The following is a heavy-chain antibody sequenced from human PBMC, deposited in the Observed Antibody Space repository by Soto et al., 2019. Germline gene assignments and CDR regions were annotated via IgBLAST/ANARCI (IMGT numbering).Heavy chain of an antibody. Sequence: GGSLRLSCAASGFTFSSYAMSWVRQAPGKGLEWVSAISGSGGSTYYADSVKGRSTISRDNSKNTLYLQMNSLRAEDTAVYYCAKAEDSSGYDHDAFDIWGQGTMVTVSS. CDR2: ISGSGGST. CDR1: GFTFSSYA. J-gene: IGHJ3*02. CDR3: AKAEDSSGYDHDAFDI. V-gene: IGHV3-23*01. D-gene: IGHD3-22*01.